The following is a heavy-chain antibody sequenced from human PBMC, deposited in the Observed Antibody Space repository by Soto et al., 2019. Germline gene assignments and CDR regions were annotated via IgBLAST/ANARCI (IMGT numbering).Heavy chain of an antibody. V-gene: IGHV1-18*01. CDR2: ITPNNGYT. CDR3: ATSYDSGFDP. CDR1: GYSFSTYA. J-gene: IGHJ5*02. Sequence: QLQLMQSGGEAKNPGASVKVSCEASGYSFSTYAISWLRQAPGQGLEWMGVITPNNGYTNYAQKFQGRLILTTDIPSSTAYMELTSLRYDDTAMYYCATSYDSGFDPWGQGTLVSVS. D-gene: IGHD3-3*01.